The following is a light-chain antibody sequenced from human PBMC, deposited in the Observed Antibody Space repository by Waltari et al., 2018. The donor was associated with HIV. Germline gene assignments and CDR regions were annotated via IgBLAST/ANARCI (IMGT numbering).Light chain of an antibody. CDR1: KLGAKY. Sequence: SYDLTPPPSVSVSPGQTASITCSGDKLGAKYPCWYQQKPGQSPVLVIFQDSKRPSGIPERFSGSNSGNTATLTISGTQAMDEADYYCQAWDSSTVVFGGGTKLTVL. J-gene: IGLJ2*01. CDR2: QDS. CDR3: QAWDSSTVV. V-gene: IGLV3-1*01.